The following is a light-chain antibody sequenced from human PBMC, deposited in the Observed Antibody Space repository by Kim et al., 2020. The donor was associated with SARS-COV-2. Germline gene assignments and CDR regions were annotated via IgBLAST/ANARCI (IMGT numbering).Light chain of an antibody. CDR1: SSDVGGYNY. V-gene: IGLV2-14*03. CDR3: SSYTSSSTLVV. Sequence: QSITIFCTGTSSDVGGYNYVSWYQQHPGKAPKLMIYDVSNRPSGVSNRFSGSKSGNTASLTISGLQAEDEADYYCSSYTSSSTLVVFGGGTKLTVL. J-gene: IGLJ2*01. CDR2: DVS.